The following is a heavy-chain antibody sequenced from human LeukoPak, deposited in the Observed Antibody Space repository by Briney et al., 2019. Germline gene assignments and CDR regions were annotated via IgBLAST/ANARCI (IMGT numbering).Heavy chain of an antibody. CDR2: IYPGDSDT. CDR3: ARPSYSSSRYYYYGMDV. J-gene: IGHJ6*02. Sequence: GESLKISCKGSGYSFTNYWIGWVRQMPGKGLEWMGIIYPGDSDTRYSPPFQGQVTISADKSISTAYLQWSSLKASDTAMYYCARPSYSSSRYYYYGMDVWGQGTTVTVSS. D-gene: IGHD6-6*01. V-gene: IGHV5-51*01. CDR1: GYSFTNYW.